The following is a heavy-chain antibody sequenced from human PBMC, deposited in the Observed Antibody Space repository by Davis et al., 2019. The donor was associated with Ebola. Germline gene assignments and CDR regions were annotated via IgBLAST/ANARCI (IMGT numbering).Heavy chain of an antibody. D-gene: IGHD6-19*01. V-gene: IGHV1-46*04. CDR3: ARGTGTGYNSGWYVY. J-gene: IGHJ4*02. CDR2: INTFGGTT. Sequence: AASVKVSCKASGYTFTTYYMHWVRRAPGQGLEWMGVINTFGGTTTYAQKLQDRVTMTRDTSTSTVYMELSSLRSEDTAMYYCARGTGTGYNSGWYVYWGQGTLVTVSS. CDR1: GYTFTTYY.